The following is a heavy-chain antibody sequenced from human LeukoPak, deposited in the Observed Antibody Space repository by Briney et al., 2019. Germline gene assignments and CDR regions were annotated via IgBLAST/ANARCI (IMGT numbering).Heavy chain of an antibody. CDR3: AKETQLTVSALFDY. CDR2: ISGSGGST. CDR1: GFTFNNYA. D-gene: IGHD1-1*01. J-gene: IGHJ4*02. V-gene: IGHV3-23*01. Sequence: PGVSLRLSCAASGFTFNNYAMSWVRQAPGKGLEWVSAISGSGGSTFYADSVKGRFTISRDSSKNTLFLQVNSLRAEDTAVYYCAKETQLTVSALFDYWGQGTLVTVSS.